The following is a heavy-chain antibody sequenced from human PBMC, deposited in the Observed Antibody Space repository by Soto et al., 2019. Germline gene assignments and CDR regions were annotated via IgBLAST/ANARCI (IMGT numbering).Heavy chain of an antibody. V-gene: IGHV3-33*01. D-gene: IGHD3-22*01. CDR3: ARDWLNYYDSSGSPYNWFDP. J-gene: IGHJ5*02. Sequence: RLSCAASGFTFSSYGMHWVRQAPGKGLEWVAVIWYDGSNKYYADSVKGRFTISRDNSKNTLYLQMNSLRAEDTAVYYCARDWLNYYDSSGSPYNWFDPWGQGTLVTVSS. CDR2: IWYDGSNK. CDR1: GFTFSSYG.